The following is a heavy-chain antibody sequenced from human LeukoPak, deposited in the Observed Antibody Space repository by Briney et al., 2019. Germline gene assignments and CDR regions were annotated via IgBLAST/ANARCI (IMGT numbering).Heavy chain of an antibody. CDR3: ARDLDYGENNAFDI. J-gene: IGHJ3*02. CDR2: INTNTGNP. V-gene: IGHV7-4-1*02. Sequence: ASVKVSCKASGYTFTSYAMNWVRQAPGQGLEWMGWINTNTGNPTYAQGFTGRFVFSLDTSVSTAYLQISSLKAEDTAVYYCARDLDYGENNAFDIWGQGTMVTVSS. CDR1: GYTFTSYA. D-gene: IGHD4-17*01.